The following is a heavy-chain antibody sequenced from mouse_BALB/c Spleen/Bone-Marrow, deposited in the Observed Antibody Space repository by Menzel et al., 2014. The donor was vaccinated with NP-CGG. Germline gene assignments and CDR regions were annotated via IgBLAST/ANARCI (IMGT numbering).Heavy chain of an antibody. CDR3: ARGGSSRAWFAY. CDR1: EFSLTSYG. J-gene: IGHJ3*01. CDR2: IWAGGST. Sequence: VQLVESGPGLVAPSQSLSITCTVSEFSLTSYGVHWVRQPPGKGLEWLGVIWAGGSTNYNSALMSRLSISKDHSKSQVFLKMNSLQTDDTAMYYCARGGSSRAWFAYWGQGTLVTVSA. V-gene: IGHV2-9*02. D-gene: IGHD1-1*01.